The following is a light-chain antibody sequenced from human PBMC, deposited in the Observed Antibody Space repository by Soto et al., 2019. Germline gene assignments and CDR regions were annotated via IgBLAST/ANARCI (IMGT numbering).Light chain of an antibody. J-gene: IGKJ2*01. CDR3: QQSNNWPYT. CDR1: QSVSDN. Sequence: EIVMTQSPATLSVSPGERATLSCRASQSVSDNLAWYQQKPGQAPRLLIYGASTRATGIPARFSGSGSGTEFTLTISILQSEDFAVYYCQQSNNWPYTFGQGTKLDIK. CDR2: GAS. V-gene: IGKV3-15*01.